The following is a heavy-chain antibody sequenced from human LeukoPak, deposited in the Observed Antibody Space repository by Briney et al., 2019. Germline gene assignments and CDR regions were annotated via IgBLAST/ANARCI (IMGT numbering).Heavy chain of an antibody. V-gene: IGHV4-59*08. CDR3: ASYDGAPRS. Sequence: SETLSLTCSVSGVPIRTYYWTWFRQPPGKGLEWIGYIYHTGSTNYNPSLKSRVTLSIDTSRSQFSLRLTSVTAADTAVYYCASYDGAPRSWGQGTLVTVSS. J-gene: IGHJ4*02. CDR2: IYHTGST. D-gene: IGHD3-16*01. CDR1: GVPIRTYY.